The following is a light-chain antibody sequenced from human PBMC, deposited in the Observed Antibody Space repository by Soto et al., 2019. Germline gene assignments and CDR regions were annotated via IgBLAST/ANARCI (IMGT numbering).Light chain of an antibody. CDR1: QNVAHF. CDR3: QQNYSPPPIT. V-gene: IGKV1-39*01. CDR2: ATS. J-gene: IGKJ5*01. Sequence: DIQMTESASSLSASVGDRVTITCRASQNVAHFLNWYQQTPGKAPKLLIYATSSLHSGVPSRFSGSGFGTDFTLTISSLQTEDFATYYCQQNYSPPPITXGQGTRLDIK.